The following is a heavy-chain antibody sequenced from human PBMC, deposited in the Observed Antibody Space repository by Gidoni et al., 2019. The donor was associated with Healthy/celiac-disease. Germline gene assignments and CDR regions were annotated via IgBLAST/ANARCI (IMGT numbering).Heavy chain of an antibody. CDR3: ARDTEGLRYWGLIN. Sequence: QVQLVESGGGVVQPGRSLRLSCAASGFTFSSYAMHWVRQAPGKGLEWVAVISYDGSNKYYADSVKGRFTISRDNSKNTLYLQMNSLRAEDTAVYYCARDTEGLRYWGLINWGQGTLVTVSS. V-gene: IGHV3-30-3*01. J-gene: IGHJ4*02. CDR2: ISYDGSNK. CDR1: GFTFSSYA. D-gene: IGHD3-9*01.